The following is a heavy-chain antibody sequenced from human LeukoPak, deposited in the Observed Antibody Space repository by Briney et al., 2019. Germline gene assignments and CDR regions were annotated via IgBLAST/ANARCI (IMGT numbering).Heavy chain of an antibody. Sequence: ASVKVSCKASGYTFTSYGISWVRQAPGQGLEWMGWISAYNGNTNYAQKLQGRVTMTTDTSTSTAYMELRSLRSDDTAVYYCARVWPSYDILTGVSTSSDYWGQGTLVTVSS. CDR3: ARVWPSYDILTGVSTSSDY. J-gene: IGHJ4*02. D-gene: IGHD3-9*01. CDR1: GYTFTSYG. V-gene: IGHV1-18*01. CDR2: ISAYNGNT.